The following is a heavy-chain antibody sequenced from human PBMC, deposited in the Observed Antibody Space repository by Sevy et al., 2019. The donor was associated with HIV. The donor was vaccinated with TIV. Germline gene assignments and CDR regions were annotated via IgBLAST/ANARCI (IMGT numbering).Heavy chain of an antibody. J-gene: IGHJ6*02. CDR2: IIPILGTV. Sequence: ASVKVSCKASGGTFSSYGISWVRQAPGQGLEWMGGIIPILGTVNYAQKFQGRVTITADESTKTAYMELSSLRSEDTAVYYCANARYDILTGYSYYYYGMDVWGQGTTVTVSS. CDR1: GGTFSSYG. V-gene: IGHV1-69*13. CDR3: ANARYDILTGYSYYYYGMDV. D-gene: IGHD3-9*01.